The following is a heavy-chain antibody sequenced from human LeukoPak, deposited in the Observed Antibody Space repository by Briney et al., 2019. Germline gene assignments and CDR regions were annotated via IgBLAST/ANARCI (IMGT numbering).Heavy chain of an antibody. Sequence: SETLSLTCTVSGGSISSYYWSWIRQPAGKGLEWIGRIYISGSTNYNPSLKSRVTMSVDTSKNQFSLKLSSVTAADTAVYYCASQRRYCSSTSCYWFDPWGQGTLVTVSS. CDR2: IYISGST. J-gene: IGHJ5*02. CDR3: ASQRRYCSSTSCYWFDP. D-gene: IGHD2-2*01. CDR1: GGSISSYY. V-gene: IGHV4-4*07.